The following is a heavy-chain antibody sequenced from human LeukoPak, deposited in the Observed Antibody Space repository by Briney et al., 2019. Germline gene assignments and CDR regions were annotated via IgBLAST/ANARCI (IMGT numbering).Heavy chain of an antibody. CDR2: IHYGGSNK. V-gene: IGHV3-30*02. CDR1: GFTFSRYA. Sequence: PGGSLRLSCAASGFTFSRYAMHWVRQAPGKGLEWVAFIHYGGSNKHYADSVKGRFTISRDNSKNTLYLQMNSLRTEDTTVYYCAKDLHGDYTLDYWGQGTLVTVSS. CDR3: AKDLHGDYTLDY. J-gene: IGHJ4*02. D-gene: IGHD4-17*01.